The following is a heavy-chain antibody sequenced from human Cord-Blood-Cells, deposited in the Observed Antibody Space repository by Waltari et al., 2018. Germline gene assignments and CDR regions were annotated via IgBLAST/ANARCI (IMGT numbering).Heavy chain of an antibody. CDR3: ARVELELSYYGMDV. Sequence: QVQLVESGGGVVQPGRSLRLSCAASGFTFSSYAMHWVRQAPGKGLEWAAVISYDGSNKYYADSVKGRFTISRDNSKNTLYLQMNSLRAEDTAVYYCARVELELSYYGMDVWGQGTTVTVSS. D-gene: IGHD1-7*01. V-gene: IGHV3-30-3*01. CDR2: ISYDGSNK. J-gene: IGHJ6*02. CDR1: GFTFSSYA.